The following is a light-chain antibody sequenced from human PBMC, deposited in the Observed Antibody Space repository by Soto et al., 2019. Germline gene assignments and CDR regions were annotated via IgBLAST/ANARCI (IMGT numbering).Light chain of an antibody. CDR2: EVS. J-gene: IGLJ2*01. Sequence: QSALTQPASVSGSPGQSITISCTGTSSDVGGYNYVSWYQQHPGKAPKLMISEVSNRPSGVSNRFSGSKSGNTASLTISGLQAEDEADYYCSSYISSSTVVFGGGTQLTVL. V-gene: IGLV2-14*01. CDR3: SSYISSSTVV. CDR1: SSDVGGYNY.